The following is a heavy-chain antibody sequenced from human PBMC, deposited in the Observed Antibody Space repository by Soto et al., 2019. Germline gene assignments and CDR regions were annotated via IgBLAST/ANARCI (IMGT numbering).Heavy chain of an antibody. V-gene: IGHV4-31*01. CDR2: IYYSGRT. CDR3: AGGFCVVRGVINDY. J-gene: IGHJ4*02. CDR1: GGSISSGGYY. Sequence: QVQLQESGPGLVKPSQTLSLTCTVSGGSISSGGYYWSWIRQHPGKGLEWIGYIYYSGRTYYNPSLKSPVTISVDTSKSQFSPKLSSVTAADTAVYYCAGGFCVVRGVINDYWGQGTLVTVSS. D-gene: IGHD3-10*01.